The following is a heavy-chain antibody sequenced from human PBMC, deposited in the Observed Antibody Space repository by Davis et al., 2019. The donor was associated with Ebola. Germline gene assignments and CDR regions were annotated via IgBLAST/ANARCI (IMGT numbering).Heavy chain of an antibody. CDR2: IWYDGSNK. J-gene: IGHJ4*02. D-gene: IGHD3-10*01. CDR1: GFTFSSYG. CDR3: ARDFGGRTFGRYFDY. Sequence: GESLKISCAASGFTFSSYGMHWVRQAPGKGLEWVAVIWYDGSNKYYADSVKGRFTISRDNSKNTLYLQINSLRAEDTAVYYCARDFGGRTFGRYFDYWGQGTLVTVSS. V-gene: IGHV3-33*01.